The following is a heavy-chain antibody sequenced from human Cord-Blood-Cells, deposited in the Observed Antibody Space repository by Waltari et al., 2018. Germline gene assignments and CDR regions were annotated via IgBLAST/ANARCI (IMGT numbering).Heavy chain of an antibody. J-gene: IGHJ4*02. D-gene: IGHD6-6*01. CDR1: GFTFSSYS. Sequence: EVQLVESGGGLVKPGGSLRLSCAASGFTFSSYSMNWVRQAPGKGLEWVSSISSSSSYIYYADSVKGRFTISRDNAKNSLHLQMNSLRAEDTAVYYCARDTSSSIAARSDYWGQGTLVTVSS. V-gene: IGHV3-21*01. CDR3: ARDTSSSIAARSDY. CDR2: ISSSSSYI.